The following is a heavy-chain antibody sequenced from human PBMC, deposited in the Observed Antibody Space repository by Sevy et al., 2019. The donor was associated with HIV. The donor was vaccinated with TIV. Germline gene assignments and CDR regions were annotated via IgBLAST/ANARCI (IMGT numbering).Heavy chain of an antibody. J-gene: IGHJ6*02. CDR3: ARDDGYCTGGVCPPGYYYGMDV. CDR2: ISSSSSTI. D-gene: IGHD2-8*02. Sequence: GGSLRLSCAASGFTFSSYSMNWVRQAPGKGLEWVSYISSSSSTIYYAHSVKGRFTISRDNAKNSLYLQMNSLRAEDTAVYYCARDDGYCTGGVCPPGYYYGMDVWGQGTTVTVSS. V-gene: IGHV3-48*01. CDR1: GFTFSSYS.